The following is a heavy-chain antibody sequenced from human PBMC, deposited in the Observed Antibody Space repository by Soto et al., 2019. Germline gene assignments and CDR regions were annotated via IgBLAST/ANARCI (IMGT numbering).Heavy chain of an antibody. J-gene: IGHJ4*02. V-gene: IGHV1-3*01. CDR1: GYTFTGYA. CDR2: INGGNGDT. Sequence: ASVKVSCKASGYTFTGYAIHWVRQAPGQRHEWMGWINGGNGDTKYSQKFQGRVTITRDTSASTAYMELTSLGSGDTAVYHCARGYCSSTSCQYYFDFWGQGTLVTVSS. D-gene: IGHD2-2*01. CDR3: ARGYCSSTSCQYYFDF.